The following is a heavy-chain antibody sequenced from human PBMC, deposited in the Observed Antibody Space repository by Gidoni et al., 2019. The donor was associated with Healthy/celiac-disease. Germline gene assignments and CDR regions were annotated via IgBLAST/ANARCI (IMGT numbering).Heavy chain of an antibody. D-gene: IGHD3-22*01. CDR1: GFTFSAYY. V-gene: IGHV3-11*01. CDR3: ASSYYDSSGYYSR. CDR2: ISSSGSTI. J-gene: IGHJ4*02. Sequence: QVQLVESGGGLVKPGGSLRLYCAPSGFTFSAYYMRWIRQAPGKGLGWVSYISSSGSTIYYADSVKGRFTISRDNAKNSLYLQMNSLRAEDTAVYYCASSYYDSSGYYSRWGQGTLVTVSS.